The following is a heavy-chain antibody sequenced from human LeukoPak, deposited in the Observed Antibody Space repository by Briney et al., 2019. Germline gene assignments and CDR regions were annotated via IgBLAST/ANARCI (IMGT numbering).Heavy chain of an antibody. CDR2: IKSKTDGGTT. D-gene: IGHD3-3*01. V-gene: IGHV3-15*01. J-gene: IGHJ4*02. CDR3: TIVLENSGHSFDY. CDR1: GFTFSNAW. Sequence: GGSLRLSCAASGFTFSNAWMSWVHQAPGKGLEWVGRIKSKTDGGTTDYAAPVKGRFTISRDDSKNTLYLQMNSLKTEDTAVYYCTIVLENSGHSFDYWGQGTLVTVSS.